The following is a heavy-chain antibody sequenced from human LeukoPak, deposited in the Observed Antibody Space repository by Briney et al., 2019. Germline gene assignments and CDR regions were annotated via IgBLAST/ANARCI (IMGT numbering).Heavy chain of an antibody. D-gene: IGHD3-16*01. Sequence: SGTLSLTCTVSGDSLSTYTWSWLRQPPGKGLEYMGYIYYSGSTNYNPSLKSRVTMSVDTSKNQFSLKLSSVTAADTAVYYCAREAYLGAFYYMDVWGKGTTVTVSS. CDR1: GDSLSTYT. V-gene: IGHV4-59*12. J-gene: IGHJ6*03. CDR2: IYYSGST. CDR3: AREAYLGAFYYMDV.